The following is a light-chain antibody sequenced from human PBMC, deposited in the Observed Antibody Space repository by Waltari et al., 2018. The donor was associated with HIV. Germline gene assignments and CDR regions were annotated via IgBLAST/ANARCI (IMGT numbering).Light chain of an antibody. V-gene: IGKV3-15*01. CDR1: QSVSSN. J-gene: IGKJ3*01. CDR2: GAS. CDR3: QQYNNWPPLFT. Sequence: EIVMTQSPATLSVSPGERATLSCRASQSVSSNLAWYQQKPGQAPRLLIYGASTRATGIPARFSGSGSVTEFTLTISSLQSEDFAVYYCQQYNNWPPLFTFGPGTKLDIK.